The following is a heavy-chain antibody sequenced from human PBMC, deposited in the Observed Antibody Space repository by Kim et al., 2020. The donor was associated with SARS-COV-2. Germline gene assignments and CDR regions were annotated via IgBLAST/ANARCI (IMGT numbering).Heavy chain of an antibody. J-gene: IGHJ5*02. D-gene: IGHD3-22*01. V-gene: IGHV4-59*01. CDR1: GGSISSYY. CDR3: ARNANYDRASAWFEP. Sequence: SETLSLTCTVSGGSISSYYWSWIRQPPGKGLEWIGYIYYSGSTNYNPSLKSRVTISVETSKNQFSLKLSYVTAADTAVYYCARNANYDRASAWFEPWGQG. CDR2: IYYSGST.